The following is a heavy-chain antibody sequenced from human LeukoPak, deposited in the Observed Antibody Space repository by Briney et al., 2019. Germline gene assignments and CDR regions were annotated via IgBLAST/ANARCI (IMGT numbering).Heavy chain of an antibody. Sequence: SETLSLTCTVSGGSISSSSYYWGWIRQPPGKGLEWIGSIYYSGSTYYNPSLKSRVTISVDTSKNQFSLKLSSVTAADTAVYYCAKHSGYSGYDFDYWGQGTLVTVSS. V-gene: IGHV4-39*01. J-gene: IGHJ4*02. CDR3: AKHSGYSGYDFDY. CDR2: IYYSGST. D-gene: IGHD5-12*01. CDR1: GGSISSSSYY.